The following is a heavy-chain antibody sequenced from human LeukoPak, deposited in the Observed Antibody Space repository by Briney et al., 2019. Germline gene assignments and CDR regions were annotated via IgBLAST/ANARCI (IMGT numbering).Heavy chain of an antibody. D-gene: IGHD6-19*01. CDR1: GGSISSYY. V-gene: IGHV4-59*01. Sequence: PSETLSLTCSVSGGSISSYYWSWIRQPPGKGLEWIGYIYYSGSTNYNPSLKSRVTISVDTSKNQFSLKLSSVTAADTAMYYCARVIAVAGGVPPRYFDYWGQGTLVTVSS. J-gene: IGHJ4*02. CDR2: IYYSGST. CDR3: ARVIAVAGGVPPRYFDY.